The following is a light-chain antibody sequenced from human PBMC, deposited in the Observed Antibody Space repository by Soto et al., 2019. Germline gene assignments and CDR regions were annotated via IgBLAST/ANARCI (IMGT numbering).Light chain of an antibody. Sequence: EIVLTQSPGTLSLSPGERAALSCGSSQSVSSSYLAWYQQKPGQAPSLLIYGAFTRATGIPARFSGTGSGTEFTLTISSLQSEDFALYYCQQYNDWPLTFGQGTKVDIK. CDR1: QSVSSSY. J-gene: IGKJ1*01. CDR2: GAF. V-gene: IGKV3-15*01. CDR3: QQYNDWPLT.